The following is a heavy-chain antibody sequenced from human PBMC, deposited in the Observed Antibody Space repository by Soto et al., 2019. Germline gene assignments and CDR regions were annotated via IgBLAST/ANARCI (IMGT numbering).Heavy chain of an antibody. J-gene: IGHJ4*02. CDR1: GGSISTGGYY. V-gene: IGHV4-31*03. Sequence: QVQLQESGPGLVKPSQTLSLTCTVSGGSISTGGYYWTWIRQHPGKGLEWIGYLYYRGSTYYNPSLKSRVTISVDTSKNQFSLKLSSVTSADTAVYYCARGLSVTLFDNWGQGTLVSVSS. D-gene: IGHD4-17*01. CDR2: LYYRGST. CDR3: ARGLSVTLFDN.